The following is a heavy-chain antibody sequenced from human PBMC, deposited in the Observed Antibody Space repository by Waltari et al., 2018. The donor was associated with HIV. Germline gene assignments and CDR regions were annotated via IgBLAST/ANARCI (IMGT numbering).Heavy chain of an antibody. V-gene: IGHV3-30*18. D-gene: IGHD3-10*01. CDR2: ISYDGHNK. Sequence: VQLEESGGGVVQSGRSLRLTCVASGFNFSTFVMHWVRQAPGKGLEWVAVISYDGHNKQYADSVKGRFTISRDNSNSTLFLQMSSLRPDDTAVYFCAKDLVTRAFFYFYGMHVWGQGTTVTVSS. CDR3: AKDLVTRAFFYFYGMHV. CDR1: GFNFSTFV. J-gene: IGHJ6*02.